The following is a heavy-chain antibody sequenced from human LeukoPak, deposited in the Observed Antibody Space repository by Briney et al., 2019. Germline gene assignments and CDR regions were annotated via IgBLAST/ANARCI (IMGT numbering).Heavy chain of an antibody. CDR1: GFTFSSYE. V-gene: IGHV3-48*03. D-gene: IGHD3-22*01. Sequence: PGGSLRLSCAASGFTFSSYEMNWVRQAPGKGLEWVSYISSSGSTIYYADSVKGRFTISRDNAKNSLYLQMNSLRAEDTALYYCAKEFPYYYDISGYYQDYWGQGTLVTVSS. J-gene: IGHJ4*02. CDR3: AKEFPYYYDISGYYQDY. CDR2: ISSSGSTI.